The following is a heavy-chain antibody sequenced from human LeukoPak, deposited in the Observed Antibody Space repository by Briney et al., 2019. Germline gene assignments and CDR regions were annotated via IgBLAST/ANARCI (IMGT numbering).Heavy chain of an antibody. CDR3: AKDIVVVPAPVGYFDL. CDR2: ISCSGGST. Sequence: GGSLRLSCAASGFTFSSYAMSWVRQAPGKGLEWVSGISCSGGSTHYADSVKGRLTISRDNSKNTEYLQMNSLRAEDTAVYYCAKDIVVVPAPVGYFDLWGRGTLVTVSS. CDR1: GFTFSSYA. J-gene: IGHJ2*01. D-gene: IGHD2-2*01. V-gene: IGHV3-23*01.